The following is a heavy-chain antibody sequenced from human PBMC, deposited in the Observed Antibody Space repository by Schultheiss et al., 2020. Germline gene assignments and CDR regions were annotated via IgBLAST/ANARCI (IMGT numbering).Heavy chain of an antibody. D-gene: IGHD3-16*01. CDR3: VRQGGGFD. V-gene: IGHV4-59*08. J-gene: IGHJ4*02. Sequence: GSLRLSCTVSGGSISSYYWMWIRQPPGKGLEWIGYVHIGNVQNSGNTNYNPSLKSRVTISVDTSKTQFSLKLSSVTAADTAVYYCVRQGGGFDWGQGTLVTVSS. CDR1: GGSISSYY. CDR2: VHIGNVQNSGNT.